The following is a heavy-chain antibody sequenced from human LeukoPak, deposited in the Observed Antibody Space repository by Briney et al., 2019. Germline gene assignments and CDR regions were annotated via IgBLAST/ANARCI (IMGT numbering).Heavy chain of an antibody. V-gene: IGHV4-4*02. Sequence: SGTLSLTCAVSGGSISSSNWWSWVRQPPGKGLEWIGEIYHSGSTNYNPSLKSRVTISVDKSKNQFPLKLSSVTAADTAVYYCARKYYYGSGSYYSGGYFDYWGQGTLVTVSP. CDR1: GGSISSSNW. J-gene: IGHJ4*02. D-gene: IGHD3-10*01. CDR2: IYHSGST. CDR3: ARKYYYGSGSYYSGGYFDY.